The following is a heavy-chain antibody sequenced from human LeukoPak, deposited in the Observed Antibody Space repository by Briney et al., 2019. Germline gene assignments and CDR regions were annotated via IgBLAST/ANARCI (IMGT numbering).Heavy chain of an antibody. J-gene: IGHJ4*02. CDR3: ARDNGWYGLSYFDY. V-gene: IGHV1-18*01. D-gene: IGHD6-19*01. Sequence: ASVKVSCKASGYTFTSYGISWVRQAPGQGLEWMGWISAYNGNTNYAQKLQGRVTMTTDTSTSTAYKELRSLRSDDTAVYYCARDNGWYGLSYFDYWGQGTLVTVSS. CDR2: ISAYNGNT. CDR1: GYTFTSYG.